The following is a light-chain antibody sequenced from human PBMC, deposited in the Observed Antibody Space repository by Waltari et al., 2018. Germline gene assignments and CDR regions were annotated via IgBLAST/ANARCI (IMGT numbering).Light chain of an antibody. CDR1: SSNIGTNI. V-gene: IGLV1-44*01. Sequence: QSVMTQPPSASGTPGQRVTIPCSGSSSNIGTNIVNWYQPLPGTAPKLLIHSNDQRPSGVPDRFSGSKSGTSASLAISGLQSEDEADYYCAAWDDSLNGLWVFGGGTKLTVL. CDR3: AAWDDSLNGLWV. J-gene: IGLJ3*02. CDR2: SND.